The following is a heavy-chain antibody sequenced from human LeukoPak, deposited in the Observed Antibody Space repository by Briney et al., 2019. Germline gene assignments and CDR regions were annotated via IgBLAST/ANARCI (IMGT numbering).Heavy chain of an antibody. CDR1: GYTFTSYG. J-gene: IGHJ4*02. CDR2: ISAYNGNT. CDR3: AREGGVRYDSSGYYLYYFDY. V-gene: IGHV1-18*01. D-gene: IGHD3-22*01. Sequence: GESLKISCKASGYTFTSYGISWVRQAPGQGLEWMGWISAYNGNTNYAQKLQGRVTMTTDTSTSTAYMELRSLRSDDTAVYYCAREGGVRYDSSGYYLYYFDYWGQGTLVTVSS.